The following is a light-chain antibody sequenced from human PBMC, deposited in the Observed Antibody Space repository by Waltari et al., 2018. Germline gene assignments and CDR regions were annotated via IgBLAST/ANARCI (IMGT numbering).Light chain of an antibody. J-gene: IGKJ4*01. CDR1: QSVGRH. CDR2: DAS. CDR3: QQRSTWPSVT. V-gene: IGKV3-11*01. Sequence: EIVLTQSPATLSLSPGERATVSCRASQSVGRHLAWYQQKPGQAPRLLIYDASGRAADTPARFSGRGSGTDFTLTISSLEAEEFVVYYCQQRSTWPSVTFGGGTKVEIK.